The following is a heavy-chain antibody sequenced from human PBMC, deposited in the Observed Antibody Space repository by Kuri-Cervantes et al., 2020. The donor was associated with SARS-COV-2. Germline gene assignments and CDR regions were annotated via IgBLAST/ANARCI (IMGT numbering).Heavy chain of an antibody. Sequence: ASVKVSCKASGYTFTSYGISWVRQAPGQGLEWMGWISAYNGNTNYAQKLQGRVTMTTDTSTSTAYMELRSLRSDDTAVCYCARALASDFWSGYYATPDAFDIWGQGTMVTVSS. CDR2: ISAYNGNT. CDR1: GYTFTSYG. V-gene: IGHV1-18*01. CDR3: ARALASDFWSGYYATPDAFDI. D-gene: IGHD3-3*01. J-gene: IGHJ3*02.